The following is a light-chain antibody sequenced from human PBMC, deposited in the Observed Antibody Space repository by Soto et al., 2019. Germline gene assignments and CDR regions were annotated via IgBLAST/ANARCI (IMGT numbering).Light chain of an antibody. CDR1: QSVGSY. CDR2: DAS. J-gene: IGKJ5*01. V-gene: IGKV3-11*01. CDR3: QQRSNWIT. Sequence: ETVLPQSPATLSLSPGERAILSCRASQSVGSYLAWFQQKPGQAPRLLIYDASNRATGIPARFSGSGSGTDFTLTISSLEPEDFAVYYCQQRSNWITFGQGTRLEIK.